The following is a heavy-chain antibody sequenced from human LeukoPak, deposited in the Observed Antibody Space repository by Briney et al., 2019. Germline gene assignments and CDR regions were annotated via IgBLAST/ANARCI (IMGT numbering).Heavy chain of an antibody. V-gene: IGHV3-21*04. CDR3: VRDRGTYRPIDY. CDR1: AFSLNAYN. CDR2: ISYTGTYI. Sequence: GGSLRLSCAASAFSLNAYNMNWVRQAPGKGLEWVSSISYTGTYIYFADSVKGRFTISRDNAQNSLYLQMNSLRAEDTAIYYCVRDRGTYRPIDYWGQGTLVTVSS. J-gene: IGHJ4*02. D-gene: IGHD1-26*01.